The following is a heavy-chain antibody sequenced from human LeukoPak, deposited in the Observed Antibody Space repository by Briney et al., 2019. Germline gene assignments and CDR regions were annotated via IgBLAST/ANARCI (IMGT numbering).Heavy chain of an antibody. Sequence: GSSVKVSCKAPRYTVTAYYMQAGRETPGQQRERGGGINPNRVGTNYAQRLPGRVTMTRDTPISTHSMWLCRLRSDETAVYYCARGSLPNIVAFLFDYWGQGTLVTVSS. CDR3: ARGSLPNIVAFLFDY. D-gene: IGHD5-12*01. CDR1: RYTVTAYY. V-gene: IGHV1-2*02. J-gene: IGHJ4*02. CDR2: INPNRVGT.